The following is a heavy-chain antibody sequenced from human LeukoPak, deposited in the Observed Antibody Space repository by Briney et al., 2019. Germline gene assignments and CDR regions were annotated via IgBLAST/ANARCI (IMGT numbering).Heavy chain of an antibody. CDR2: IYTSGST. CDR1: GGSISSYY. Sequence: TSETLSFTCTVSGGSISSYYWSWIRQPPGKGLEWIGYIYTSGSTNYNPSLKSRVTISVDTSKNQFSLKLSSVTAADTAVYYCARWYYYEDYGGQGTLVTVSS. V-gene: IGHV4-4*08. CDR3: ARWYYYEDY. D-gene: IGHD3-22*01. J-gene: IGHJ4*02.